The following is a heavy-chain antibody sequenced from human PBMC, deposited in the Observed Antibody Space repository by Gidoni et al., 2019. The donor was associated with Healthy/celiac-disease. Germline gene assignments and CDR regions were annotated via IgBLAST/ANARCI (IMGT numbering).Heavy chain of an antibody. V-gene: IGHV4-31*03. Sequence: QVQLQESCPGLVKPSPTLSLTCPFSGGSISSGGYSWSWIRQHPGRGLEWIGYIYYSGSTYYNPSLKSGVTISVETSKNKFSRKRGSVTAGETAGYYGGGVNGGGSPNYYYYGMKVGAKGPRSPSP. CDR2: IYYSGST. CDR3: GGVNGGGSPNYYYYGMKV. CDR1: GGSISSGGYS. J-gene: IGHJ6*02. D-gene: IGHD3-10*01.